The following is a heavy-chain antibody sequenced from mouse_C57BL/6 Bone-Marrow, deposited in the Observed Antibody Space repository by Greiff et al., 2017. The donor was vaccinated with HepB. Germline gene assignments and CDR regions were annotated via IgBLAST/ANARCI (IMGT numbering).Heavy chain of an antibody. CDR1: GYSFTSYY. D-gene: IGHD1-1*01. CDR2: IYPGSGNT. CDR3: ASPYYDGKGWYFDV. V-gene: IGHV1-66*01. J-gene: IGHJ1*03. Sequence: VQLQQSGPELVKPGASVKISCKASGYSFTSYYIHWVKQRPGQGLEWIGWIYPGSGNTKYNEKFKGKATLTADTSSSTAYMQLSSLTSEDSAVYYCASPYYDGKGWYFDVWGTGTTVTVSS.